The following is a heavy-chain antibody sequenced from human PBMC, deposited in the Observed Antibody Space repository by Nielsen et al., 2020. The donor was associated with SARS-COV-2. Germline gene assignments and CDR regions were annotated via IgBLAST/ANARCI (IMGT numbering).Heavy chain of an antibody. CDR1: GFTFSNYG. D-gene: IGHD2-2*01. CDR3: ARDGPTRATATDY. J-gene: IGHJ4*02. CDR2: ISYDANNK. V-gene: IGHV3-30*03. Sequence: GESLKISCAASGFTFSNYGFHWVRQAPGKGLEWVAFISYDANNKYYSDSVKGRFTISRDNSKNTLFLQMNSLRPEDTAVYFCARDGPTRATATDYWGQGTLVTVS.